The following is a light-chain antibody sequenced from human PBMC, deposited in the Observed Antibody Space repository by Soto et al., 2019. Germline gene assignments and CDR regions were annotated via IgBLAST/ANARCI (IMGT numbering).Light chain of an antibody. Sequence: QSVLTQPASVSGSPGQSITISCTGTSSDVGGYNYVSWYQHHPGKAPKLMIYEVSNRPSGVSNRFSGSKSGNTASLIISELQAEDEADYYCSSYTDTSPYVFGSGTKLTVL. CDR1: SSDVGGYNY. J-gene: IGLJ1*01. CDR2: EVS. V-gene: IGLV2-14*01. CDR3: SSYTDTSPYV.